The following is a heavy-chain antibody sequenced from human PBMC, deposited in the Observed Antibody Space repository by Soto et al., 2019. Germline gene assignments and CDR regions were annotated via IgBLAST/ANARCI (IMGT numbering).Heavy chain of an antibody. CDR2: ISSSSSTI. Sequence: GGSLRNSCEEWGVTFSSYSMNWVRQAPGKGLEWVSYISSSSSTIYYADSVKGRFTISRDNAKNSLYLQMNSLRDEDTAVYYCARDGYTIFDYWGQGTLVTVSS. D-gene: IGHD5-12*01. V-gene: IGHV3-48*02. CDR3: ARDGYTIFDY. CDR1: GVTFSSYS. J-gene: IGHJ4*02.